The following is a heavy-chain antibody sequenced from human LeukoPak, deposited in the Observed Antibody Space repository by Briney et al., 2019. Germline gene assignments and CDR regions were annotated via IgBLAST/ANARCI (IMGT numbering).Heavy chain of an antibody. J-gene: IGHJ1*01. CDR2: IYYSGST. V-gene: IGHV4-59*01. CDR1: GGSISSYY. Sequence: SETLSLTCTVSGGSISSYYWSWIRQPPGKGLEWIGYIYYSGSTNYNPSLKSRVTISVDTSKNQFSLKLSSVTAADTAVYYCAKSLGYTAQYFQHWGQGTLVTVSS. CDR3: AKSLGYTAQYFQH. D-gene: IGHD5-18*01.